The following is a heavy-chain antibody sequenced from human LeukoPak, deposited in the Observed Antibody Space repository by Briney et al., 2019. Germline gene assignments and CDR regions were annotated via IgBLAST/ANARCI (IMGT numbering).Heavy chain of an antibody. CDR2: VNQGGTEK. CDR3: AKAYGSNGYYQLPIDF. CDR1: GFTFSSQW. D-gene: IGHD3-22*01. Sequence: GGSLRLSCAASGFTFSSQWMGWVRQAPGKGLEWVANVNQGGTEKFYVDSVKGRFTISRDNSRNTLYLQLNNLRAEDTALYYCAKAYGSNGYYQLPIDFWGQGTQVTVSS. J-gene: IGHJ4*02. V-gene: IGHV3-7*03.